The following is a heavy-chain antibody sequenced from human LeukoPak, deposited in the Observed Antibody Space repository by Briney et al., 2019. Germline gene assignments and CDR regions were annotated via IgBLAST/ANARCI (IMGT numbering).Heavy chain of an antibody. CDR1: GGSISSSSYF. V-gene: IGHV4-39*01. J-gene: IGHJ4*02. CDR3: ATQRGGVSNADY. Sequence: PSETLSLTCTVSGGSISSSSYFWAWIRQPPGKGLEWIGSIYYSGTTYYNPSLKSRVTISVDTSKNQFSLNLSSVTATDTAVYYCATQRGGVSNADYWGQGTLVAVS. D-gene: IGHD3-10*01. CDR2: IYYSGTT.